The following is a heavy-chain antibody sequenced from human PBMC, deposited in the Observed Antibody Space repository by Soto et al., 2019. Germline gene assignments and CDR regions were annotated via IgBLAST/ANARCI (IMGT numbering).Heavy chain of an antibody. D-gene: IGHD3-10*01. Sequence: ASVKVSCKASGDTFTTYDINWVRQATGHGLEWMGWINPNSGNIGYAQRFQGRVTMTRDTAIRTAYMEVSSLRSDDTAVYYCARGRASGSYYLLDYLGQRTLLTVCS. J-gene: IGHJ4*02. V-gene: IGHV1-8*01. CDR3: ARGRASGSYYLLDY. CDR1: GDTFTTYD. CDR2: INPNSGNI.